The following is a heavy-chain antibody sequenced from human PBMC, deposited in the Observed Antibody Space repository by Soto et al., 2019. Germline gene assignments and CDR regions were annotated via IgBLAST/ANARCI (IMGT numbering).Heavy chain of an antibody. CDR1: GGSINSGDYH. CDR3: ARSIDSSGFYFSNC. V-gene: IGHV4-30-4*02. D-gene: IGHD3-22*01. J-gene: IGHJ4*02. Sequence: SETLSLTCTVSGGSINSGDYHWTWIRQSPGKGLEWIGAIYYSASTYYNPSLKSRVTMSLDTSRNQFSLKLYSVTAADTAVYYCARSIDSSGFYFSNCWGQGTLVTV. CDR2: IYYSAST.